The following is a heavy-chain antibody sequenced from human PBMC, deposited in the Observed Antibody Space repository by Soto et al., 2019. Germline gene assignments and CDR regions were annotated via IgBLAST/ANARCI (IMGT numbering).Heavy chain of an antibody. J-gene: IGHJ4*02. D-gene: IGHD2-2*02. CDR3: AKSPNFYCSSPNCYKYYFDH. CDR2: ISYDGSEK. CDR1: GFTFSSYA. V-gene: IGHV3-30*18. Sequence: GGSLRLSCAASGFTFSSYAMSWVRQAPGKGLEWVAVISYDGSEKYYVDSVKGRFTISKDNSKNTLYLQMNSLRPEDTAVYYCAKSPNFYCSSPNCYKYYFDHWGQGTRVTVSS.